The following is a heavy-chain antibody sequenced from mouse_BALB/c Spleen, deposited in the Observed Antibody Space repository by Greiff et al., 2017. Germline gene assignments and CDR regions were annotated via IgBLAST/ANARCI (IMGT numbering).Heavy chain of an antibody. V-gene: IGHV4-1*02. CDR3: ARTARATSYAMDY. CDR1: GFDFSRYW. CDR2: INPDSSTI. D-gene: IGHD3-2*01. J-gene: IGHJ4*01. Sequence: DVHLVESGGGLVQPGGSLKLSCAASGFDFSRYWMSWVRQAPGKGLEWIGEINPDSSTINYTPSLKDKFIISRDNAKNTLYLQMSKVRSEDTALYYCARTARATSYAMDYWGQGTSVTVSS.